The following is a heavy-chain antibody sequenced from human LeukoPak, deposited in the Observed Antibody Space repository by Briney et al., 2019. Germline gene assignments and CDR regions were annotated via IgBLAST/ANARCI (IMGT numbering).Heavy chain of an antibody. Sequence: PGGSLRLSCAASGFTFSSYAMSWVRQAPGKGLEWVSAISGSGGSTYYADSVKGRFTISRDNSKNTLYLQMNSLRAEDTAVYYCASQLGYQVVIAARPPWDYWGQGTLVTVSS. J-gene: IGHJ4*02. CDR3: ASQLGYQVVIAARPPWDY. D-gene: IGHD6-6*01. V-gene: IGHV3-23*01. CDR1: GFTFSSYA. CDR2: ISGSGGST.